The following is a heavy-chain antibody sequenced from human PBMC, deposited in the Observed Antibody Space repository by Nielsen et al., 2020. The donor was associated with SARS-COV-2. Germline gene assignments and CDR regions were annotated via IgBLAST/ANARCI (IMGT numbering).Heavy chain of an antibody. Sequence: GGSLRLSCAASGFTFSRYAMSWVRQAPGKGLEWVSVISGSGGSTYYADSVKGRFTISRDNSQNTLYLQMNSLRAEDTAVYYCAKGSRLLRFLELAYFDYWGQGTLVTVSS. V-gene: IGHV3-23*01. CDR3: AKGSRLLRFLELAYFDY. CDR1: GFTFSRYA. CDR2: ISGSGGST. D-gene: IGHD3-3*01. J-gene: IGHJ4*02.